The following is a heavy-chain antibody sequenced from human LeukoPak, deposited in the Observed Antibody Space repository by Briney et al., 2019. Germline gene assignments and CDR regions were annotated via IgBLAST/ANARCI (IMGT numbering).Heavy chain of an antibody. J-gene: IGHJ4*02. CDR2: IYYSGST. V-gene: IGHV4-59*08. CDR1: GGSISSYH. CDR3: ARVMITFGGVIVFFDY. D-gene: IGHD3-16*02. Sequence: SETLSLTCTVSGGSISSYHWSWIRQPPGKGLEWIGYIYYSGSTNYNPSLKSRVTISVDTSKNQFSLKLSSVTAADTAVYYCARVMITFGGVIVFFDYWGQGTLVTVSS.